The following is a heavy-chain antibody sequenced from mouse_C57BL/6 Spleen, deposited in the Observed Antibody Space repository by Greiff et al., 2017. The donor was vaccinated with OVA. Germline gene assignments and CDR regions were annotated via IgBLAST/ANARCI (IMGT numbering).Heavy chain of an antibody. CDR2: IDPSDSYT. J-gene: IGHJ3*01. CDR1: GYTFTSYW. CDR3: GRFGNYPEGY. V-gene: IGHV1-59*01. Sequence: QVQLQQPGAELVRPGTSVKLSCKASGYTFTSYWMHWVKQRPGQGLEWIGVIDPSDSYTNYNHKFKGKATLTVDTSSSTAYMQRSSLTSEDSAVYYCGRFGNYPEGYWGQGTLVTVSA. D-gene: IGHD2-1*01.